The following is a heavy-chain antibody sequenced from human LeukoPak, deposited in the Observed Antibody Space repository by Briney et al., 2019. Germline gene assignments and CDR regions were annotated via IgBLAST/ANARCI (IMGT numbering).Heavy chain of an antibody. CDR2: IKSKTDGGTT. CDR3: TTEDIVATSYYYYGMDV. Sequence: SGGSLGLSCAASGFTFSNAWMSWVRQAPGKGLEWVGRIKSKTDGGTTDYAAPVKGRFTISRDDSKNTLYLQMNSLKTEDTAVYYCTTEDIVATSYYYYGMDVWGQGTTVTVSS. J-gene: IGHJ6*02. V-gene: IGHV3-15*01. D-gene: IGHD5-12*01. CDR1: GFTFSNAW.